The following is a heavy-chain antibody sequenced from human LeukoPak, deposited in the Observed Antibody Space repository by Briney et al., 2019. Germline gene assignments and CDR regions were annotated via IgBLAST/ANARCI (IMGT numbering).Heavy chain of an antibody. CDR2: ISSGSNTI. CDR1: GFTFSSHT. Sequence: GGSLRLSCAASGFTFSSHTMNWVRQAPGKGLEWVSSISSGSNTIFYADSVKGRFTISRGNAKNSLYLQMNSLRVEDTAVYYCARDESGDNDAFDIWGQGTMVTVSS. J-gene: IGHJ3*02. V-gene: IGHV3-21*01. D-gene: IGHD2-21*01. CDR3: ARDESGDNDAFDI.